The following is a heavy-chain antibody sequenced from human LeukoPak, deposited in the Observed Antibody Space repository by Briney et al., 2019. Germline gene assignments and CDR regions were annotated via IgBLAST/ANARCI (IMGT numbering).Heavy chain of an antibody. J-gene: IGHJ4*02. Sequence: SETLSLTCAVYGGSFSGYYWSWIRQPPGKGLEWIGEINHSGSTNYNPSLKSRVTISVDTSKNQFSLKLSSVTAADTAVYYCARKNLANCSGGSCYVYWGQGTLVTVSS. CDR2: INHSGST. V-gene: IGHV4-34*01. CDR3: ARKNLANCSGGSCYVY. CDR1: GGSFSGYY. D-gene: IGHD2-15*01.